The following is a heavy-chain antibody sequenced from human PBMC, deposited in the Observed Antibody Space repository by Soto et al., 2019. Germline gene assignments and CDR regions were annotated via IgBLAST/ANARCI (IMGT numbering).Heavy chain of an antibody. CDR1: GFSLSNARLG. Sequence: QVTLKESGPVLVKPTETLTLTCTVSGFSLSNARLGVSWIRQPPGKALEWLAHVFSSDEKSFSTSLQSRLTTSKDTSKGQVVLTMTNMDPVETATYYCARTVHGWGRYKFDYWGQGTLVTVSS. CDR2: VFSSDEK. V-gene: IGHV2-26*01. CDR3: ARTVHGWGRYKFDY. J-gene: IGHJ4*02. D-gene: IGHD3-10*01.